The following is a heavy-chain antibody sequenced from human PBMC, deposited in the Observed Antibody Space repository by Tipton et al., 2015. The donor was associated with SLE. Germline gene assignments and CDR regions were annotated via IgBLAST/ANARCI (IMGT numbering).Heavy chain of an antibody. J-gene: IGHJ4*02. D-gene: IGHD3-3*01. CDR2: ISYSGDT. CDR1: GDSITNSNYN. V-gene: IGHV4-39*07. Sequence: TLSLTCTVSGDSITNSNYNWGWIRQSPGKGLEWIGSISYSGDTNYNPSLMSRVTIPRDTSKNQFSLKLSFVTAADTAFYYCARIGDFWSGRIDYWGQGTLITVSS. CDR3: ARIGDFWSGRIDY.